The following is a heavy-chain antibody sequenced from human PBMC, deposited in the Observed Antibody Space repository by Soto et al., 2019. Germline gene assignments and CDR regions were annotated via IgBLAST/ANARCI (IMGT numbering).Heavy chain of an antibody. CDR3: AGEPKGGAYDMEV. Sequence: QVQLVESGGGVVQPGTSLRLSCAASRLTFSAHDMHWVRQAPGKGLEWVALIWSDGSRGFYADSVKGRFTISRDNFKNTLYLQMNSLGSEDTAVYYCAGEPKGGAYDMEVWGQGTTVTVSS. J-gene: IGHJ6*02. D-gene: IGHD3-16*01. CDR1: RLTFSAHD. V-gene: IGHV3-33*01. CDR2: IWSDGSRG.